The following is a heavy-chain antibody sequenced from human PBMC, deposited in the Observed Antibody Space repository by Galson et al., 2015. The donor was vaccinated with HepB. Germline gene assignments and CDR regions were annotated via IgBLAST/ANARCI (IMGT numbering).Heavy chain of an antibody. J-gene: IGHJ3*02. CDR1: GFTFSSYS. V-gene: IGHV3-21*05. CDR2: ISRSSSHI. D-gene: IGHD3-22*01. CDR3: ARAYYYDSSGSFAFDI. Sequence: SLRLSCAASGFTFSSYSMNWVRQAPGKGLEWVSYISRSSSHIYYADSVKGRFTISRDNAKNTLYLQMNSLRAEDTAVYYCARAYYYDSSGSFAFDIWGQGTMVTVSS.